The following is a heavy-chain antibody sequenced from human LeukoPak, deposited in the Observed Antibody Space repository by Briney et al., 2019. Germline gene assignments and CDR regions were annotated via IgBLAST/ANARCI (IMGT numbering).Heavy chain of an antibody. Sequence: WGSLRLSCAASGFTFSSYSMNWVRQAPGKGLEWVSYISSSSSTIYYADSVKGRFTISRDNAKNSLYPQMNSLRAEDTAVYYCARDLVVVGTDAFDIWGQGTMVTVSS. V-gene: IGHV3-48*04. CDR3: ARDLVVVGTDAFDI. CDR2: ISSSSSTI. D-gene: IGHD2-15*01. CDR1: GFTFSSYS. J-gene: IGHJ3*02.